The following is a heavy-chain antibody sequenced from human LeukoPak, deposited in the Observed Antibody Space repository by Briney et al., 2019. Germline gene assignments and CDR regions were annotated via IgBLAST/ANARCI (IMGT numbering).Heavy chain of an antibody. Sequence: KAGGSLRLSCAASGFTFSSYTMNWVRQAPGKGLEWVSSINTGSIYIYYADSGKGRFTISRDNAQNSLYLQMNSVRAEDTAVYYCARGYYYDKSGYFSVTHRHDAFDIWGQGTMVTVSS. CDR3: ARGYYYDKSGYFSVTHRHDAFDI. CDR2: INTGSIYI. J-gene: IGHJ3*02. D-gene: IGHD3-22*01. CDR1: GFTFSSYT. V-gene: IGHV3-21*01.